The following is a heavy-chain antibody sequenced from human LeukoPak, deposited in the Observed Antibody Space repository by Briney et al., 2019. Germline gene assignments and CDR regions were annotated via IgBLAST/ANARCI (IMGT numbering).Heavy chain of an antibody. CDR3: AREGEMATILVFDY. CDR1: SGSITGYY. CDR2: IYYSGST. Sequence: SETLSLTCTVSSGSITGYYWSWIRQPPGKGLEWIGSIYYSGSTYYNPSLKSRVTISVDTSKNQFSLKLSSVTAADTAVYYCAREGEMATILVFDYWGQGTLVTVSS. D-gene: IGHD5-24*01. J-gene: IGHJ4*02. V-gene: IGHV4-59*12.